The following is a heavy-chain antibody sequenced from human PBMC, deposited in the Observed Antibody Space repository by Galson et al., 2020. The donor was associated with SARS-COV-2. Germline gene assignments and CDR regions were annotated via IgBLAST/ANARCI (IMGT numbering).Heavy chain of an antibody. Sequence: SQTLSLTCAVYGGSFRGYYWSWIRQPPGKGLEWSGEIKHSGSTNYNPSLKSRVTISVDTSKNQISLKLSSVTAADTAVYYCARGTYSSSWYGDRYYFDYWGQGTLVTVSS. CDR1: GGSFRGYY. CDR3: ARGTYSSSWYGDRYYFDY. V-gene: IGHV4-34*01. J-gene: IGHJ4*02. D-gene: IGHD6-13*01. CDR2: IKHSGST.